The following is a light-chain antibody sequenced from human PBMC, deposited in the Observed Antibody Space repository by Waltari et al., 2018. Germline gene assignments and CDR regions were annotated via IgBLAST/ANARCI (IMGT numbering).Light chain of an antibody. CDR1: SPNIGKNY. CDR3: GTWDSSMSVGV. CDR2: EDD. V-gene: IGLV1-51*01. J-gene: IGLJ2*01. Sequence: QSVLTQPPSVSAASGRKVTLSCSGRSPNIGKNYVSWYQQFPGTAPKLLIYEDDKRPSGISGRFSGSKSGTSATLDIHGLQTGDEADYYCGTWDSSMSVGVLGGGTKVTVL.